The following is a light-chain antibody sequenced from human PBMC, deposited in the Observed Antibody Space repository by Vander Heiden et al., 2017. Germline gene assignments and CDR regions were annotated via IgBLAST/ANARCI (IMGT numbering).Light chain of an antibody. J-gene: IGLJ3*02. Sequence: QSVLTQPPSVSGAPGQRVTIPCTGSSSNIGAGYDVHWYQQLPGTAPKFLIYDCRNRPSGVPDRFSGSKSGTSASLAITGLQAEDEADYYCQSYDSSLSGWVFGGGTKLTVL. V-gene: IGLV1-40*01. CDR2: DCR. CDR3: QSYDSSLSGWV. CDR1: SSNIGAGYD.